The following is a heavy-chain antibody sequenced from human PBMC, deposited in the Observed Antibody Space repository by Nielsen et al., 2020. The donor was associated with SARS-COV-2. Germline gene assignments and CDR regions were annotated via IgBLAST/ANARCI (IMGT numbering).Heavy chain of an antibody. Sequence: SETLSLTCTVSGGSISSYYWSWIRQPPGKGLEWIGYIYYSGSTNYNSSLKSRVTISVDTSKNQFSLKLSSVTAADTAVYYCARSLALGDYYYYGMDVWGQGTTVTVSS. CDR2: IYYSGST. V-gene: IGHV4-59*13. CDR3: ARSLALGDYYYYGMDV. CDR1: GGSISSYY. J-gene: IGHJ6*02. D-gene: IGHD3-16*02.